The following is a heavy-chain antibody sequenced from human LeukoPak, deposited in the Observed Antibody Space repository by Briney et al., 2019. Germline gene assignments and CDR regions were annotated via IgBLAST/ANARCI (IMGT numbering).Heavy chain of an antibody. V-gene: IGHV1-3*01. J-gene: IGHJ4*02. D-gene: IGHD3-9*01. Sequence: ASVKVSCKASGYTFTNYAVHWVRQAPGQRLEWMGWINAGNGKTNYSQKFQVRVTLTRDTSASTVYMELSSLRSEDTAVYYCTRGYYDLLTGHVVTYYFDYWGQGTLVTVSS. CDR3: TRGYYDLLTGHVVTYYFDY. CDR1: GYTFTNYA. CDR2: INAGNGKT.